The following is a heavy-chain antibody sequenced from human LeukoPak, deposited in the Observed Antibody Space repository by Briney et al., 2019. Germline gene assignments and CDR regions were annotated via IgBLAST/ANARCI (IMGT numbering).Heavy chain of an antibody. J-gene: IGHJ4*02. CDR1: GYTFSSYY. D-gene: IGHD3-22*01. CDR2: INPSGGST. CDR3: ARSEANYYDSSGYADY. Sequence: ASVKVSCKASGYTFSSYYMHWVRQAPGQGLEWMGIINPSGGSTSYAQKFQGRVTMTRDTSTSTVYMELSSLRSEDTAVYYCARSEANYYDSSGYADYWGQGTLVTVSS. V-gene: IGHV1-46*01.